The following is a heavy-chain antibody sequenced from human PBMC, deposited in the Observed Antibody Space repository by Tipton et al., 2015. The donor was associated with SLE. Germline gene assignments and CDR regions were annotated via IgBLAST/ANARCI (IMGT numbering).Heavy chain of an antibody. Sequence: TLSLTCSVSDDSISRFYWSWIRQPPGKGLEWIAYIGYSGNTNYNPSLRSRVTISIDTSKNQLSLMLNSVTSADTALYYCARGDSAYDLPDYWGQGTLVTVSS. J-gene: IGHJ4*02. CDR2: IGYSGNT. V-gene: IGHV4-59*01. D-gene: IGHD5-12*01. CDR1: DDSISRFY. CDR3: ARGDSAYDLPDY.